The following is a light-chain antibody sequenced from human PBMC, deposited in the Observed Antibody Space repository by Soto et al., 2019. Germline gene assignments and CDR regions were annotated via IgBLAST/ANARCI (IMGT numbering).Light chain of an antibody. V-gene: IGKV3-15*01. J-gene: IGKJ1*01. CDR3: QQYDNWWT. CDR1: QSVSSN. CDR2: AAS. Sequence: ELVITQSPAILSVSPGARATLSCRASQSVSSNLAWYQQKPGQAPSVLIYAASTRATGIPDRLIVIGSGTEFTLPISSLHSEDFGVDDCQQYDNWWTFGQGTKVEIK.